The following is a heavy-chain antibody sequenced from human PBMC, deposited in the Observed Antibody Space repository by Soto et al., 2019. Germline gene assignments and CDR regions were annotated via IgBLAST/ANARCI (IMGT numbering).Heavy chain of an antibody. CDR1: GGTFSSYA. D-gene: IGHD2-2*01. Sequence: QVQLVQSGAEVKKPGSSVKVSCKASGGTFSSYAISWVRQAPGQGLEWMGGIIPIFGTANYAQKFQGRVTITADESTSTAYMELSSLRSEDTAVYYCARVVPAAMPVYYYGMDVWGQGTTVTVSS. CDR2: IIPIFGTA. CDR3: ARVVPAAMPVYYYGMDV. J-gene: IGHJ6*02. V-gene: IGHV1-69*01.